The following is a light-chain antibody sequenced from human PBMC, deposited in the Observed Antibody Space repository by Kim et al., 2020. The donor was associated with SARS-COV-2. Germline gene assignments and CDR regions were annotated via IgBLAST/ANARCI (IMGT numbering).Light chain of an antibody. J-gene: IGLJ2*01. V-gene: IGLV3-19*01. CDR3: DSRDNNDNVL. Sequence: SSELTQDPAVSVALGQTVRITCQGDSLRSYYTTWYQQKPGQAPIVVVYGKNNRPSGIPDRFSGSSSGNTASLTITGTKAGDEAEYYCDSRDNNDNVLFGG. CDR1: SLRSYY. CDR2: GKN.